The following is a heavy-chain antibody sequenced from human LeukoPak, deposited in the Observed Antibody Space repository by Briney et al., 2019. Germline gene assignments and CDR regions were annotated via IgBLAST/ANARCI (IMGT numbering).Heavy chain of an antibody. D-gene: IGHD6-13*01. CDR3: ASRSTSSSAYY. Sequence: ASVKVSCKASGYSFTGYYIHWVRQAPGQGLEWMGWINPKSGGTNYAQKFQGRVTMTRDTSISAAYMELSRLRSDDTAVFYCASRSTSSSAYYWGRGTLVTVSS. J-gene: IGHJ4*02. CDR1: GYSFTGYY. CDR2: INPKSGGT. V-gene: IGHV1-2*02.